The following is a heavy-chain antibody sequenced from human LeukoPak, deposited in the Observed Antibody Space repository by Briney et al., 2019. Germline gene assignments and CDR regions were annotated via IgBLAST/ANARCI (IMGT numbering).Heavy chain of an antibody. CDR2: ITTDT. CDR3: AKAGSGHYYDY. J-gene: IGHJ4*02. Sequence: GGSLRLSCAASGSALNSYDMTWVRRAPGKGLEWVSLITTDTYYADSVRGRFTISRDNSKNTLYLQMNSLRADDTAVYYCAKAGSGHYYDYWGQGTLVTVSS. D-gene: IGHD3-22*01. CDR1: GSALNSYD. V-gene: IGHV3-23*01.